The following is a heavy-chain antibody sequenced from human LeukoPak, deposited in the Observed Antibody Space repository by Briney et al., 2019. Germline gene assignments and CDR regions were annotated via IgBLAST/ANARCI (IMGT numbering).Heavy chain of an antibody. CDR3: ARNSPWDYYYMDV. CDR1: GFTFSSYS. V-gene: IGHV3-21*01. D-gene: IGHD1-26*01. J-gene: IGHJ6*03. Sequence: GGSLRLSCAASGFTFSSYSMNWVRQAPGKGLEWVSSISSSSSYIYYADSVKGRFTISRDNAKNSLYLQMNSLRAEDTAVYYCARNSPWDYYYMDVWGKGTTVTISS. CDR2: ISSSSSYI.